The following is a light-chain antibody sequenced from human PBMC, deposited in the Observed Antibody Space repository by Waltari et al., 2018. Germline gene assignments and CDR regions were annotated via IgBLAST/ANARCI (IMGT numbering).Light chain of an antibody. CDR2: EVN. V-gene: IGLV2-23*02. CDR1: SSDVGFYNL. CDR3: CSYAGSNTFVL. J-gene: IGLJ2*01. Sequence: QSALTQPASVSGSPGQSLTISCTGTSSDVGFYNLVSCYQQHPGKAPKLIIFEVNKRHLGISNCFSASKSGNTASLTIAALQAEDEADYYCCSYAGSNTFVLFGGGTTLTVL.